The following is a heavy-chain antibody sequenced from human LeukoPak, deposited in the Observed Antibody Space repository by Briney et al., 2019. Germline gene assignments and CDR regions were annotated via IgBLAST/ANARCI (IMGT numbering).Heavy chain of an antibody. CDR2: ISAYNGNT. CDR1: GYTFTSYG. D-gene: IGHD4-23*01. J-gene: IGHJ6*02. CDR3: ARDRPTVVTKYYYGMDV. V-gene: IGHV1-18*01. Sequence: GASVKVSCKASGYTFTSYGISWVRQAPGQGLEWMGWISAYNGNTNHAQKLQGRVTMTTDTSTSTAYMELRSLRSGDTAVYYCARDRPTVVTKYYYGMDVWGQGTTVTVSS.